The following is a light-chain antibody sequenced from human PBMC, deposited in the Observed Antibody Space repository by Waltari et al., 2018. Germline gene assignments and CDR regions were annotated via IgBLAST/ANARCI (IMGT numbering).Light chain of an antibody. CDR2: GSS. CDR3: QQYNVWPPLT. CDR1: QSIHDN. Sequence: EVVMTQSPATLSVSPGERVTLSCRASQSIHDNLAWYQHRPGQAPRLLIYGSSTRAPGIPVRFVGGVSGAEFTLTIRSLQSEDSAVYYCQQYNVWPPLTFGGGTKVEIK. J-gene: IGKJ4*01. V-gene: IGKV3-15*01.